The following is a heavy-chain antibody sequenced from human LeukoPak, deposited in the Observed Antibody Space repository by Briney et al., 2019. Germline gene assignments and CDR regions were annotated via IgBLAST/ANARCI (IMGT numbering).Heavy chain of an antibody. V-gene: IGHV4-34*01. Sequence: SETLSLTCAVYGGSFSGYYWSWIRQPPGKGLEWIGEINHSGSTNYNPSLKSRVTISVDTSKNQFSLKLSSVTAADTAVYYCARGGVYCGGDCFDYWGQGTLVTVSS. CDR1: GGSFSGYY. J-gene: IGHJ4*02. D-gene: IGHD2-21*01. CDR2: INHSGST. CDR3: ARGGVYCGGDCFDY.